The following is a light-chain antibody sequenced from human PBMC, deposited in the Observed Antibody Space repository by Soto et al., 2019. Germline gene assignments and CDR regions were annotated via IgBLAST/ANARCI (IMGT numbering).Light chain of an antibody. Sequence: QSVLTQPASVSGSPGQSITISCTGTRHDVGGYNYVSWYQQYPGESPKLLIYEVTHRPSGVSNRFSGSKSGNTASLTISGLQAEDEADYYCSSYTISNTLPFVFGTGTKVTVL. CDR1: RHDVGGYNY. CDR3: SSYTISNTLPFV. CDR2: EVT. J-gene: IGLJ1*01. V-gene: IGLV2-14*01.